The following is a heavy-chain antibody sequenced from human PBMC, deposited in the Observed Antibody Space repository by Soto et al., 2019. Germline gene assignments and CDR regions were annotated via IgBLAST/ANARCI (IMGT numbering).Heavy chain of an antibody. D-gene: IGHD3-10*01. Sequence: QVQLVESGGGVVQPERSLRLSCAASGFMFSAFGMHWVRQAPGKGLEWVAVMSYDGSSKYYADSVKGRFTISRDNSENTLYLQMNRLRAEDTAVYYCAKDRRRVLPFYGMDVWGQGTTVTVSS. CDR2: MSYDGSSK. J-gene: IGHJ6*02. CDR1: GFMFSAFG. V-gene: IGHV3-30*18. CDR3: AKDRRRVLPFYGMDV.